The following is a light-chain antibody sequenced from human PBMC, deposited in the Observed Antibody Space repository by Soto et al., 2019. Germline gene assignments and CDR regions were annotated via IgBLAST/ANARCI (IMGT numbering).Light chain of an antibody. CDR3: ISYTGSSTSYV. Sequence: QSVLTQAAAVSGSPGQSITISCSGTRSDIGSYNYVAWYQQFPGKTPKILIYGVSNRPSGVSSRFSGSKSGNTASLTISGLQAEDEADYYCISYTGSSTSYVFGSGTKV. J-gene: IGLJ1*01. CDR2: GVS. V-gene: IGLV2-14*01. CDR1: RSDIGSYNY.